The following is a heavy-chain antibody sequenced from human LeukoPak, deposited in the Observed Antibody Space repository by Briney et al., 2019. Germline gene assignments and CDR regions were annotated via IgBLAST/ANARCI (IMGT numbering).Heavy chain of an antibody. V-gene: IGHV4-34*01. D-gene: IGHD2-15*01. J-gene: IGHJ5*02. CDR1: GGSFSGYC. CDR3: ARAGGRGWFDP. Sequence: SETLSLTCAVYGGSFSGYCWSWIRQPPGKGLEWIGEINHSGSTNYNPSLKSRVTISVDTSKNQFSLKLSSVTAADTAVYYCARAGGRGWFDPWGQGTLVTVSS. CDR2: INHSGST.